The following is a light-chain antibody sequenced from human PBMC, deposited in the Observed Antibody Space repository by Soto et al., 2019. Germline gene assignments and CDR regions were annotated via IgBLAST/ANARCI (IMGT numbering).Light chain of an antibody. Sequence: EIVMTQSPAPLSVSPGEGATLSCRASQRIGDTLACYKQKHGHTPTLLIYHTPIRGTGVPAGVSSSRSGAKFTITISSLQSEDFAVYYCQHYVTWPLTFGGGTKVDIK. CDR3: QHYVTWPLT. V-gene: IGKV3-15*01. CDR2: HTP. J-gene: IGKJ4*02. CDR1: QRIGDT.